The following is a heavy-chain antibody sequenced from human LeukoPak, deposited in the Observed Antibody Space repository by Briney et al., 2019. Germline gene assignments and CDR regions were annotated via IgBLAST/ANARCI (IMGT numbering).Heavy chain of an antibody. CDR1: GGSISSYY. CDR3: ARDLYYYGSGNYVPGFPDY. V-gene: IGHV3-48*03. CDR2: ISSSRSNTM. Sequence: LSLTCTVSGGSISSYYWSWVRQAPGKGLEWASYISSSRSNTMYYADSVKGRFTISRDDAKNSLYLQMNSLRAEDTAVYYCARDLYYYGSGNYVPGFPDYWGQGTLVTVSS. D-gene: IGHD3-10*01. J-gene: IGHJ4*02.